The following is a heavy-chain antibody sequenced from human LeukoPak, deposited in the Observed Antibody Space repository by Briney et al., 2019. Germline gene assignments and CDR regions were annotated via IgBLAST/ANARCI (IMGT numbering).Heavy chain of an antibody. Sequence: ASVKVSCKASGYTFTSYGISWVRQAPGQWLEWMGWISAYNGNTNYAQKLQGRVTMTTDTSTSTAYMELRSLRSDDTAVYYCARAITIFGVVIMEDAFDIWGQGTMVTVSS. CDR1: GYTFTSYG. J-gene: IGHJ3*02. D-gene: IGHD3-3*01. CDR2: ISAYNGNT. CDR3: ARAITIFGVVIMEDAFDI. V-gene: IGHV1-18*01.